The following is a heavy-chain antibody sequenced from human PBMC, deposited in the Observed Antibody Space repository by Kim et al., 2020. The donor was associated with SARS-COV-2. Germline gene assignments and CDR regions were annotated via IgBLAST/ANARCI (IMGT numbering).Heavy chain of an antibody. Sequence: GGSLRLSCAASGFTFSSYSMNWVRQAPGKGLEWVSSISSSSSYIYYADSVKGRFTISRDNAKNSLYLQMNSLRAEDTAVYYCARQGGGTMPYYYYGMDVWGQGTTVTVSS. J-gene: IGHJ6*02. V-gene: IGHV3-21*01. CDR3: ARQGGGTMPYYYYGMDV. D-gene: IGHD1-26*01. CDR1: GFTFSSYS. CDR2: ISSSSSYI.